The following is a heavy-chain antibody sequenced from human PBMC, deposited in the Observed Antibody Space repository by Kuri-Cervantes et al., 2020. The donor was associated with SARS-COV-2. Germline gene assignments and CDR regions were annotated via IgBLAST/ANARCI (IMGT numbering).Heavy chain of an antibody. V-gene: IGHV1-3*01. D-gene: IGHD3-10*01. J-gene: IGHJ4*02. CDR2: INAGNGDT. Sequence: ASVKVSCKSSGLTFVNYAMHWVRQAPGQRLEWMGWINAGNGDTKISQKFQGRVTITRDIFADTAYMDLSSLRSEDTAVYYCAMYFYGSGHYHDTLDKWGQGTLVTVSS. CDR1: GLTFVNYA. CDR3: AMYFYGSGHYHDTLDK.